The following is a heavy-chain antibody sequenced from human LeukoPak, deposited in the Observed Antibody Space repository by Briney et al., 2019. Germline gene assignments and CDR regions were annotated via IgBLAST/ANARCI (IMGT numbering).Heavy chain of an antibody. Sequence: PSETLSLTCTVSGDSISSSNCYWGWIRQPPGKGLEWIGSIYFSGGTYYNASLKSRVTISVDTSKNQFSLKLSSVTAADTAVYYCGRSAYVLKYFQHWGQGTLVTVSS. CDR3: GRSAYVLKYFQH. CDR1: GDSISSSNCY. V-gene: IGHV4-39*07. D-gene: IGHD3-16*01. CDR2: IYFSGGT. J-gene: IGHJ1*01.